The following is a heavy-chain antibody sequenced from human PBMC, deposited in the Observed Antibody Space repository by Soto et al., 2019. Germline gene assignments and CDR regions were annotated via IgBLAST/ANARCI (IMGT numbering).Heavy chain of an antibody. CDR1: GFTFSSRW. D-gene: IGHD2-2*01. CDR2: INSDGSTT. Sequence: EVRLVESGGGLVQPGGSLRLSCATSGFTFSSRWMHWVRQAPGKGLVWVSYINSDGSTTTYADSVKGRFTISRDNAKNTVYLQMNNLRVDDTAVYYCARDTSYSTDYWGQGTLVTVSS. V-gene: IGHV3-74*01. CDR3: ARDTSYSTDY. J-gene: IGHJ4*02.